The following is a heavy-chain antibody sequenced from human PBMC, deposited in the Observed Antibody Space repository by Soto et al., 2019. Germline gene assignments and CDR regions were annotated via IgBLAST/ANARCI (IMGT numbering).Heavy chain of an antibody. Sequence: SETLSLTCTVSGGSISSYYWSWIRQPPGKGLEWIGYIYYSGSTNYNPSLKSRVTISVDTSKNQFSLKLSSVTAADTAVYYCARDHPYSSSTYGMDVWGPGTTVTVSS. V-gene: IGHV4-59*01. CDR1: GGSISSYY. D-gene: IGHD6-6*01. CDR3: ARDHPYSSSTYGMDV. CDR2: IYYSGST. J-gene: IGHJ6*02.